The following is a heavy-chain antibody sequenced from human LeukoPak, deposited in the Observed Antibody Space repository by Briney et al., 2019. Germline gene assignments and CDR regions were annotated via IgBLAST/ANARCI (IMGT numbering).Heavy chain of an antibody. CDR3: ARGYSSTWFKTWDF. Sequence: PSETLSLTCTVSGGSISTYYWNWIRQPPGKGLERIGYIYYSGTTNYNPSLKSRVTISVDTSKNQFSLKLTSVTAADTAVYYCARGYSSTWFKTWDFWGQGTLVTVSS. D-gene: IGHD6-13*01. V-gene: IGHV4-59*08. J-gene: IGHJ4*02. CDR2: IYYSGTT. CDR1: GGSISTYY.